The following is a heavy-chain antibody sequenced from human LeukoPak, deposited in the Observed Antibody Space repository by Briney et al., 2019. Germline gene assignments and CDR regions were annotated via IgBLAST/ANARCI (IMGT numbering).Heavy chain of an antibody. J-gene: IGHJ4*02. V-gene: IGHV4-38-2*01. D-gene: IGHD5-18*01. CDR1: DYSISSDYY. CDR3: ARVWGYTYGYFDY. CDR2: IYHSGTA. Sequence: SETLSLTCGVSDYSISSDYYWGWIRQPPGKGLEWIGGIYHSGTAYYSPSLNSRVTISVDTSKNQFSLKLNSVTAADTAVYYCARVWGYTYGYFDYWGQGTLVTVSS.